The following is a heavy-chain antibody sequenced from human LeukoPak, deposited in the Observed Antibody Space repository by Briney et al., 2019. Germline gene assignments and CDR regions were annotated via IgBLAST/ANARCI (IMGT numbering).Heavy chain of an antibody. CDR2: INHSGST. V-gene: IGHV4-34*01. Sequence: SETLSLTCAVYGGSFSGYYWSWIRQPPGKGLEWIGEINHSGSTNYNPSLKSRVTISVDTSKSQFSLKLSSVTAADTAVYYCARGLVVPAVLSPWGQGTLVTVSS. CDR3: ARGLVVPAVLSP. CDR1: GGSFSGYY. J-gene: IGHJ5*02. D-gene: IGHD2-2*01.